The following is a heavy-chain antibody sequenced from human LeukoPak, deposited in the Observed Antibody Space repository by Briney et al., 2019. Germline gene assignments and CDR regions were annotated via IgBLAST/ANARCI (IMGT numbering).Heavy chain of an antibody. V-gene: IGHV3-66*01. J-gene: IGHJ4*02. D-gene: IGHD5-24*01. CDR2: IYSGGST. Sequence: GGSLRLSCAASGFTVSSNYMSWVRQAPGKGLEWVSVIYSGGSTYYADSVKGRFTISRDNSKNTLYLQMNSLRAEDTAVYYCAKDGDGYNPPFDYWGQGTLVTVSS. CDR1: GFTVSSNY. CDR3: AKDGDGYNPPFDY.